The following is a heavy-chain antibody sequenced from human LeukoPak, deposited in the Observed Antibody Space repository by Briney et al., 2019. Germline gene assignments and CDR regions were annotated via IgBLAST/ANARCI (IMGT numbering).Heavy chain of an antibody. CDR2: ISGSGDRT. V-gene: IGHV3-23*01. CDR1: GFTFSNYA. J-gene: IGHJ4*02. Sequence: GGSLRLSCAVSGFTFSNYAMTWVRQAPGKGLEWVSVISGSGDRTFNPDSVKGRLTISRDNSKNTVYLQMNSLRADDTAVYYCAKSRAGVNAPLDSWGQGTLVTVSS. CDR3: AKSRAGVNAPLDS. D-gene: IGHD3-10*01.